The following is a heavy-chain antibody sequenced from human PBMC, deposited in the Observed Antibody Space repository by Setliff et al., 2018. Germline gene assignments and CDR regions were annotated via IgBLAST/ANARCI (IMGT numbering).Heavy chain of an antibody. V-gene: IGHV4-39*01. D-gene: IGHD1-1*01. CDR2: IYYSGTT. CDR3: ASRTTGPGGWFDF. CDR1: GGSFSGFH. Sequence: SETLSLTCTVSGGSFSGFHWGWIRQPPGKGLEWIGTIYYSGTTYYNPSLKSRVTISIDTSKNQFSLNLNSVTAADTAVYYCASRTTGPGGWFDFWGQGSLVTVSS. J-gene: IGHJ5*01.